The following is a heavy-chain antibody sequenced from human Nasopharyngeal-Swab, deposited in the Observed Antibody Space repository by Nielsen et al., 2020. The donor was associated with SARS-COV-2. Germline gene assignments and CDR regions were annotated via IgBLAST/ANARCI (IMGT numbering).Heavy chain of an antibody. CDR3: ARYDDYYDSSCYAY. CDR1: GFTFSTYA. V-gene: IGHV3-23*01. J-gene: IGHJ4*02. Sequence: GESLKISCAASGFTFSTYAMYWVRQPPAKGLEWVSIISGSGGSTYYADSVKGRFTNSRDNSKNTLYLQMNSLRAEDTAVYYCARYDDYYDSSCYAYWGQGTLVTVSS. CDR2: ISGSGGST. D-gene: IGHD3-22*01.